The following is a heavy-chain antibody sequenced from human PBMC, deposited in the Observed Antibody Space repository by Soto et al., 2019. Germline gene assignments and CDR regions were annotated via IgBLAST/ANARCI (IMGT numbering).Heavy chain of an antibody. Sequence: GGSLRLSCAASGFTFSSYWMSWVRQAPGKGLEWVANIKQDGSEKYYVDSVKGRFTISRDNAKNSLYLQMNSLRAEDTAVYYCARVFELVGNSGSYNDAFDIWGQGTMVTVSS. J-gene: IGHJ3*02. CDR2: IKQDGSEK. CDR1: GFTFSSYW. V-gene: IGHV3-7*05. CDR3: ARVFELVGNSGSYNDAFDI. D-gene: IGHD1-26*01.